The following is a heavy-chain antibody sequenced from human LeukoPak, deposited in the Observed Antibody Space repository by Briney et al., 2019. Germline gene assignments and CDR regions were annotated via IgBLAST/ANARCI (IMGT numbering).Heavy chain of an antibody. J-gene: IGHJ4*02. CDR3: AKAPVTTCSGAYCYPFDY. CDR2: ISSSDGST. CDR1: GFTFSSYA. V-gene: IGHV3-23*01. Sequence: GGSLRLSCEASGFTFSSYAMSWVRQAPGKGLEWVSTISSSDGSTYYADSVKGRFTISRDNPKNTLYLQMNSLRAEDAAVYYCAKAPVTTCSGAYCYPFDYWGQGTLVTVSS. D-gene: IGHD2-15*01.